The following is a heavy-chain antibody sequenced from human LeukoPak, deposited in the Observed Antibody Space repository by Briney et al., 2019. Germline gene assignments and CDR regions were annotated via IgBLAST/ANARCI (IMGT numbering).Heavy chain of an antibody. CDR1: GHPFSRYD. Sequence: GGSVTLSCTASGHPFSRYDMHWVRQATGKGLEWVSDIGAVEDTYYAVSVKGRFTISRETAKDSLYLQMNSLRAGDTAVYYWVREIQVAVDGGHDYYWLNVGGQGSSVTASS. D-gene: IGHD2-15*01. J-gene: IGHJ6*02. CDR2: IGAVEDT. V-gene: IGHV3-13*04. CDR3: VREIQVAVDGGHDYYWLNV.